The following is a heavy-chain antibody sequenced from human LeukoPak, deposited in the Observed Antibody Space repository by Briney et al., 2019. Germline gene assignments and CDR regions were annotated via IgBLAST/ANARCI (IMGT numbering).Heavy chain of an antibody. CDR2: INPNSGGT. CDR1: GYTFTGYY. J-gene: IGHJ4*02. CDR3: ARGYWGSWYFDY. V-gene: IGHV1-2*02. Sequence: ASVKVSCKASGYTFTGYYMHWVRQAPGQGLEWMGWINPNSGGTNYAQKFQGRVTMTRDTSISTAYMELSRLRSDDTAVYYCARGYWGSWYFDYWDQGTLVTVSS. D-gene: IGHD7-27*01.